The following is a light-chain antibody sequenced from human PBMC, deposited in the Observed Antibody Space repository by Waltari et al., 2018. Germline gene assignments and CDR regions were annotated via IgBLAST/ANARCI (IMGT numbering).Light chain of an antibody. CDR3: NSYAGSNNWV. J-gene: IGLJ3*02. Sequence: QSALTQPPSAPGSPGQSVTISCTGTSSDVGGYEYVSWYHQHPGKAPKLLIYEVSKRPSGVPDRFSGSKSGNTASLTVSGLQAEDEADYYCNSYAGSNNWVFGGGTKLTVL. CDR1: SSDVGGYEY. CDR2: EVS. V-gene: IGLV2-8*01.